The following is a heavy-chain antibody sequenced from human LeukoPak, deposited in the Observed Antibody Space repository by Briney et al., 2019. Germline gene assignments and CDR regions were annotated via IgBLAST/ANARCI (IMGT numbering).Heavy chain of an antibody. D-gene: IGHD6-19*01. CDR3: ARYSSGWYYFDY. CDR1: GGSISSSSYY. V-gene: IGHV4-39*01. Sequence: SETLSLTCTVSGGSISSSSYYWGWIRQPPGKGLEWIGSIYYSGSTYYNPSLKSRVTISVDTSKNQFSLKLSSVTAADTAVYYCARYSSGWYYFDYWGQGTLVTVSS. CDR2: IYYSGST. J-gene: IGHJ4*02.